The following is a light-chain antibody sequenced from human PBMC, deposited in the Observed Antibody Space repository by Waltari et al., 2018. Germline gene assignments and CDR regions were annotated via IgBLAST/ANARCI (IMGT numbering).Light chain of an antibody. V-gene: IGKV4-1*01. CDR3: QQYYDTPALT. CDR1: QSVLYNSNRKNY. J-gene: IGKJ4*01. CDR2: WAS. Sequence: DIVMTQSPDSLAVSLGERATINCKSSQSVLYNSNRKNYLAWYQQKPGQPPKLLIYWASTRESGVPDRFSGSGSGTDFTLTISSLQDEDVAVYYCQQYYDTPALTFGGGTKVGIK.